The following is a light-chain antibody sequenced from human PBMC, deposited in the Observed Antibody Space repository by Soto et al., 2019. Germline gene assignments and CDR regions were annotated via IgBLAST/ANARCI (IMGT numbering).Light chain of an antibody. Sequence: DIQMTQSASSLSASVGDRVTITCRASQSISSYLNWYQQKPGKAPELLIYAASSLQSGVPSRFSGSGSGTDFTLTISSLQPEDFATYYCQQSYSTPRTFGQGTKVEIK. CDR3: QQSYSTPRT. CDR1: QSISSY. CDR2: AAS. J-gene: IGKJ1*01. V-gene: IGKV1-39*01.